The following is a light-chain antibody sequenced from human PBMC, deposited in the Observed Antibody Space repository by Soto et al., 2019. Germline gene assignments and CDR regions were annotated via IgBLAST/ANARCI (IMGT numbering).Light chain of an antibody. V-gene: IGKV3-15*01. CDR3: QQYDEWPPSYT. J-gene: IGKJ2*01. CDR1: QSVSSN. CDR2: GAS. Sequence: EIVMTQSPVTLSVSPGERATLSCRASQSVSSNLAWYQQKLGQAPRLLIYGASTRATDIPDRFSGSGSGTEFTLTISSLQSEDFAVYYCQQYDEWPPSYTFGQGTKLEI.